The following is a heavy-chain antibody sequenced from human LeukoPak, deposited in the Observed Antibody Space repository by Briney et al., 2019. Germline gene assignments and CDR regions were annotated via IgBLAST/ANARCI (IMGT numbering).Heavy chain of an antibody. J-gene: IGHJ4*02. D-gene: IGHD3-10*01. Sequence: PSETLSLTCAVYGGSFSGYYWSWIRQPPGKGLEWIGEINHSGSTNYNPSLKSRVTISVDTSKNQFSLKLSSVTAADTAVYYCARDSGWLLDYWGQGTLVTVSS. CDR2: INHSGST. CDR3: ARDSGWLLDY. CDR1: GGSFSGYY. V-gene: IGHV4-34*01.